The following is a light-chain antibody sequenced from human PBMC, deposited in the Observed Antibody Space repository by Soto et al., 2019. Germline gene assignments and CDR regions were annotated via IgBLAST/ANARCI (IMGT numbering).Light chain of an antibody. CDR1: TSNIGSNT. CDR3: GVWDDRLISYI. V-gene: IGLV1-44*01. CDR2: GHN. Sequence: QSVLTQPPSTSGTPGQRVTISCSGSTSNIGSNTVSWYQQLPGTAPKLLIYGHNQRPSGVPDRFSGSKSGSSASLAISGHQSEDEADYYCGVWDDRLISYIFGAGTKVTVL. J-gene: IGLJ1*01.